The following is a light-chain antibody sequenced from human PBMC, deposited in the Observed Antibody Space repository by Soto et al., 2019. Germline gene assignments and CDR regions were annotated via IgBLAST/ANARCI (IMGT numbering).Light chain of an antibody. J-gene: IGKJ1*01. CDR1: QDISIH. V-gene: IGKV1-16*02. CDR3: QQYHNYPPS. CDR2: GAS. Sequence: DIQMTQSPSSVSAYVGDRVTIACRASQDISIHLAWFQQKPGKAPKSLIFGASNLQSGVPSKFSGSGSGTDFTLTSDSLQPEDFATYYCQQYHNYPPSFGQGTKVEIK.